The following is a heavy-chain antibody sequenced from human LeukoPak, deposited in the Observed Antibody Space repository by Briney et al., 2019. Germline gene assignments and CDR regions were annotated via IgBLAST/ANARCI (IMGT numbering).Heavy chain of an antibody. CDR1: GGSISSSNW. Sequence: PSGTLSLTCAVSGGSISSSNWWSWARQPPGKGLEWIGEIYHSGSTNYNPSLKSRVTISVDKSKNQFSLKLSSVTAADTAVYYCARSLYDGFGENWFDPWGQGTLVTVSS. CDR3: ARSLYDGFGENWFDP. V-gene: IGHV4-4*02. J-gene: IGHJ5*02. CDR2: IYHSGST. D-gene: IGHD3-10*01.